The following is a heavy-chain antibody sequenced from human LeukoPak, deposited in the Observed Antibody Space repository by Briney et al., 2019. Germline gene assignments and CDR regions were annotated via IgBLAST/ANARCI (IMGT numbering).Heavy chain of an antibody. V-gene: IGHV3-30*02. J-gene: IGHJ4*02. D-gene: IGHD6-13*01. CDR3: AKDRWQQLAHFDH. Sequence: GGSLRLSCAASGFTFSSYGMHWVRQAPGKGLEWVAFIRYDGSNKYYADSVKGRFTISRDNSKNTLYLQMNSLRAEDTAVYYCAKDRWQQLAHFDHWGQGTLVTVSS. CDR1: GFTFSSYG. CDR2: IRYDGSNK.